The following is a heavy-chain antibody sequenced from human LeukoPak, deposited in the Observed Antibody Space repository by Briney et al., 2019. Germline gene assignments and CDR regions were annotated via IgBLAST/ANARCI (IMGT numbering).Heavy chain of an antibody. J-gene: IGHJ4*02. CDR1: GFTFDDYA. D-gene: IGHD3-22*01. CDR2: INWNNGNI. V-gene: IGHV3-9*01. CDR3: AKANSGYAVDY. Sequence: GGSLRLSCAASGFTFDDYAMYWVRQVPGKGLQWVSGINWNNGNIGYADSVKGRFTISRDNAKNSLYLQMNSLRAEDTALYYCAKANSGYAVDYWGQGTLVTVSA.